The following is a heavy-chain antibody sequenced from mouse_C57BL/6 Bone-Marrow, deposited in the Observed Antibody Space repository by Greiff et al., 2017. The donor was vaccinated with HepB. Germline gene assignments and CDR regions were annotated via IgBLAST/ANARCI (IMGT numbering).Heavy chain of an antibody. Sequence: VKLMESGAELVRPGTSVKVSCKASGYAFTNYLIEWVKQRPGQGLEWIGVINPGSGGTNYNEKFKGKATLTADKSSSTAYMQLSSLTSEDSAVYFCAGAWFAYWGQGTLVTVSA. J-gene: IGHJ3*01. D-gene: IGHD3-1*01. CDR1: GYAFTNYL. CDR2: INPGSGGT. V-gene: IGHV1-54*01. CDR3: AGAWFAY.